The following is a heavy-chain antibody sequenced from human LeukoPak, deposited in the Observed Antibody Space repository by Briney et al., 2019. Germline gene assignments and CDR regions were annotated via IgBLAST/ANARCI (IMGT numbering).Heavy chain of an antibody. J-gene: IGHJ6*03. V-gene: IGHV3-7*01. Sequence: AGGSLRLSCGASGFTFSSYGMSWVRQAPGKGLEWVANIKQDGSEKYYVDSVKGRFTISRDNAKNSLYLQMNSLRAEDTAVYYCARRDIVVVPAAILNYYYYYMDVWGKGTTVTVSS. CDR3: ARRDIVVVPAAILNYYYYYMDV. CDR1: GFTFSSYG. CDR2: IKQDGSEK. D-gene: IGHD2-2*02.